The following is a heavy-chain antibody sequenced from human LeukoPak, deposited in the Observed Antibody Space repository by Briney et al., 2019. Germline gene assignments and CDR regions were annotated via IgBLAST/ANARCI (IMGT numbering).Heavy chain of an antibody. CDR2: TSYDGSNK. V-gene: IGHV3-30*18. CDR3: AKDHRYCGSASCTDFDC. D-gene: IGHD2-2*01. Sequence: GGSLRLSCAASGFTFSSYGMHWVRQAPGKGLEWVAVTSYDGSNKYYADSVKGRFTISRDNSKNTLYLQMNSLRAEDTAVYYCAKDHRYCGSASCTDFDCWGQGTLVTVSS. CDR1: GFTFSSYG. J-gene: IGHJ4*02.